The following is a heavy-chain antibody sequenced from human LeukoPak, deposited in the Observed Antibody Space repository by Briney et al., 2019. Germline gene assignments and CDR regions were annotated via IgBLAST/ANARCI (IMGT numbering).Heavy chain of an antibody. J-gene: IGHJ4*02. CDR1: GFNFSSYG. CDR3: ARDSGSSTSSVSGLFDY. Sequence: GGSLRLSCAASGFNFSSYGMHWVRQAPGKGLEWVSVIWYDGSNKYYADSVKRRSTLHRDHTKNKLYLQKTSLRAEDTAVYYCARDSGSSTSSVSGLFDYWGQGTLVTVSS. CDR2: IWYDGSNK. V-gene: IGHV3-33*01. D-gene: IGHD2-2*01.